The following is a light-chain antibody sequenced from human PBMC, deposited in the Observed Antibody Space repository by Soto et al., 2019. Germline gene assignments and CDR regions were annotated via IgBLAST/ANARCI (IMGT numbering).Light chain of an antibody. V-gene: IGLV2-14*01. CDR3: SSYTNSSPYV. CDR1: SSDVGSYDY. Sequence: QSALTQPASVSGSPGQSITIYCTGTSSDVGSYDYVSWYQQHPGKAPKLMIYDVSNRPSGVSNRFSGSKSGNTASLTISGRQAEDEADYYCSSYTNSSPYVFVTGTKVTVL. CDR2: DVS. J-gene: IGLJ1*01.